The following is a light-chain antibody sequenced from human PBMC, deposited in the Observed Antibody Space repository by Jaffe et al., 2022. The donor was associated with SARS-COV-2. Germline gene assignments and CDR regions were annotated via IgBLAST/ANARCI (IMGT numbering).Light chain of an antibody. CDR1: QSVSSY. Sequence: EIVLTQSPGTLSLSPGARATLSCRASQSVSSYLAWYQQTPGQAPRLLIYGASSRATGIPDRFSGSGSGTDFTLTISRLEPEDSAVYYCQHYGSSRWTFGQGTKVEIK. V-gene: IGKV3-20*01. CDR2: GAS. J-gene: IGKJ1*01. CDR3: QHYGSSRWT.